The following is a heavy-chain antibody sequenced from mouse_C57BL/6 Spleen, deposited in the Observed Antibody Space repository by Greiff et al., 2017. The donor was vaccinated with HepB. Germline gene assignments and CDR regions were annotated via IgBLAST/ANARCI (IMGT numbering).Heavy chain of an antibody. D-gene: IGHD1-1*01. CDR1: GYTFTDYY. V-gene: IGHV1-26*01. Sequence: VQLQQSGPELVKPGASVKISCKASGYTFTDYYMNWVKQSHGKSLEWIGDINPNNGGTSYNQKFKGKATLTVDKSSSTAYMALRSLTSEDSAVYYCARGGSSYEDEGFAYWGQGTLVTVSA. CDR2: INPNNGGT. CDR3: ARGGSSYEDEGFAY. J-gene: IGHJ3*01.